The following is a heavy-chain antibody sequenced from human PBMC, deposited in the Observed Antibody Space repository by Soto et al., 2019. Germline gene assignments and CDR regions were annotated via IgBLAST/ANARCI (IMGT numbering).Heavy chain of an antibody. Sequence: GGSLRLSCAASGFTFDDYAMHWVRQAKGKGLDWVSGISWNSGTIVYADSVKGRFTISRDNAKNSLYLQMNSLRGEDTALYYCAKDMRGGSSSSRYYYGLDVWGQGTTITVSS. CDR1: GFTFDDYA. CDR2: ISWNSGTI. J-gene: IGHJ6*02. CDR3: AKDMRGGSSSSRYYYGLDV. D-gene: IGHD6-13*01. V-gene: IGHV3-9*01.